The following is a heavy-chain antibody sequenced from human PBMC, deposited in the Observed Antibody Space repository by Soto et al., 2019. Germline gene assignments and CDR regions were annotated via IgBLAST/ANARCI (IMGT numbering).Heavy chain of an antibody. CDR3: GKERRGIGWWVCSY. J-gene: IGHJ4*02. CDR1: GFPFSSYA. D-gene: IGHD6-19*01. CDR2: ISGNGAET. Sequence: EVQLLESGGGLVQPWGSVRLSCAASGFPFSSYAMRWVRQAPGKGLEWVSAISGNGAETSYAASVRGRFTISRDNSRDTMYLQRNSLRADYTAVYYGGKERRGIGWWVCSYWGQGILVTVSS. V-gene: IGHV3-23*01.